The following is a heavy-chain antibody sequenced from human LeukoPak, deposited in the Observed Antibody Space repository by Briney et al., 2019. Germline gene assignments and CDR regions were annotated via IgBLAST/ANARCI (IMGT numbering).Heavy chain of an antibody. Sequence: SQTLSLTCTVSGGSINSGTYYWAWIRQPAGKGLEWIGHFYSGGSTSYNPSLKSRVSISADASKTQVSLRLTSVTAADTAVYYCARGSYCGNTKCHGRYYMYDSGKGTTAAVSS. CDR2: FYSGGST. D-gene: IGHD2-21*01. V-gene: IGHV4-61*09. CDR3: ARGSYCGNTKCHGRYYMYD. CDR1: GGSINSGTYY. J-gene: IGHJ6*03.